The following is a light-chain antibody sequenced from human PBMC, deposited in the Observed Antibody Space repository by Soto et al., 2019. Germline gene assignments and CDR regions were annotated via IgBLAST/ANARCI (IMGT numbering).Light chain of an antibody. Sequence: DIQMTQSPSSLSASVGDRVTITCRARQGIRNDLVWYQQKPGEAPKRLTYAASVLQTGVPSRFSGSGSGTEFTLTISSLQPEDFASYYCLQHKSYPFTFGPGTKVDIK. V-gene: IGKV1-17*01. CDR1: QGIRND. J-gene: IGKJ3*01. CDR2: AAS. CDR3: LQHKSYPFT.